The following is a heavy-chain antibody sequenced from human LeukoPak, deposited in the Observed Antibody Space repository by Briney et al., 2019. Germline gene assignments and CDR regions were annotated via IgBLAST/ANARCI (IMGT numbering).Heavy chain of an antibody. J-gene: IGHJ4*02. CDR1: GFTFSNYA. D-gene: IGHD6-19*01. V-gene: IGHV3-23*01. CDR2: ISGSGDST. Sequence: GGSLRLFCVASGFTFSNYAMRWVRQAPGKGLEWVSGISGSGDSTYYADSVKGRFTISRDNSKNMLYLQMNSLRAEDTAVYYCARRSGIAVAGAFDYWGQGTLVTVSS. CDR3: ARRSGIAVAGAFDY.